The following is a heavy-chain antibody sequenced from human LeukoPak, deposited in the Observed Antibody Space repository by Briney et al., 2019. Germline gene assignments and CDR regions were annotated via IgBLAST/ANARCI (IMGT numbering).Heavy chain of an antibody. CDR2: IYPRESP. D-gene: IGHD2-8*02. Sequence: SETLSLTCTVSGGSISSYSWSWMRQPAGKGLEWIGRIYPRESPNYNPSLKSRVIMSVDKSKNQFSLKLSSVTAADTAVYYCARHYCTGGPCYLDYWGQGTLVTVSS. J-gene: IGHJ4*02. V-gene: IGHV4-4*07. CDR1: GGSISSYS. CDR3: ARHYCTGGPCYLDY.